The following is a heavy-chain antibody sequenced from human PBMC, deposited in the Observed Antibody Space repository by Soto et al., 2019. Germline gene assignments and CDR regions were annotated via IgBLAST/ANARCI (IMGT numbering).Heavy chain of an antibody. D-gene: IGHD3-22*01. CDR3: AREASDYYDSSGRVVDP. Sequence: SETLSLTCAVSGGSISSGGYSWSWIRQPPGKGLEWIGYIYHSGSTYYNPSLKSRVTISVDRSKNQFSLRLSSVTAADTAVYYCAREASDYYDSSGRVVDPWGQGTLVTVS. CDR1: GGSISSGGYS. CDR2: IYHSGST. V-gene: IGHV4-30-2*01. J-gene: IGHJ5*02.